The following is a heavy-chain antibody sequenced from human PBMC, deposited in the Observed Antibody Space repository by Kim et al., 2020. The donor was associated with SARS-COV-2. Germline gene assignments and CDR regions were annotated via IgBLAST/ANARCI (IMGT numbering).Heavy chain of an antibody. D-gene: IGHD1-26*01. Sequence: TNYAQKHQGRVTMTTDTSTSTAYMELRSLRSDDTAVYYCARDSQWELPDYWGQGTLVTVSS. CDR3: ARDSQWELPDY. J-gene: IGHJ4*02. V-gene: IGHV1-18*01. CDR2: T.